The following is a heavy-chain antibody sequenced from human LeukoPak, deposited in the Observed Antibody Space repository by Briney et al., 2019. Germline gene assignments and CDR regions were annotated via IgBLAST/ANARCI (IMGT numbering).Heavy chain of an antibody. CDR1: GFTFSSYA. D-gene: IGHD1-26*01. J-gene: IGHJ4*02. Sequence: PGRSLRLSCAASGFTFSSYAMHWVRQAPGKGLEWVAVISYDGSNKYYADSVKGRFTISRDNSKNTLYLQMNSLRAEDTAVYYCARDFIVGDPLPAYWGQGTLVTVSS. CDR2: ISYDGSNK. CDR3: ARDFIVGDPLPAY. V-gene: IGHV3-30-3*01.